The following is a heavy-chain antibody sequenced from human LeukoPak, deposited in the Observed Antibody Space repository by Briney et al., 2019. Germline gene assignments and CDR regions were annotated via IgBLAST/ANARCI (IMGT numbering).Heavy chain of an antibody. Sequence: KPSETLSLTCTVSGGSVSSGSYYWSWIRQPPGKGLEWIGYIYYSGSTNYNPSLKSRVTISVDTSKNQFSLKLSSVTAADTAVYYCARGTYQVATITDSFDYWGQGTLVTVSS. CDR3: ARGTYQVATITDSFDY. CDR1: GGSVSSGSYY. V-gene: IGHV4-61*01. CDR2: IYYSGST. J-gene: IGHJ4*02. D-gene: IGHD5-12*01.